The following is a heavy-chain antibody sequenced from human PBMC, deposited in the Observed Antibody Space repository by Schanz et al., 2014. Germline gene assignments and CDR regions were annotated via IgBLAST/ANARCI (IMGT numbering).Heavy chain of an antibody. CDR2: ISFDGRNT. D-gene: IGHD3-22*01. CDR1: GITLSGYG. Sequence: QVYLVESGGDLVKPGGSLRLSCAASGITLSGYGLHWVRQAPGKGLEWVGFISFDGRNTGYAHSVKGRFTISRDNGKKSLYLQMNSLRAEDTAIYFCAKDAAYYDSVIFPDHWGQGTLVTVSS. V-gene: IGHV3-30*18. CDR3: AKDAAYYDSVIFPDH. J-gene: IGHJ4*02.